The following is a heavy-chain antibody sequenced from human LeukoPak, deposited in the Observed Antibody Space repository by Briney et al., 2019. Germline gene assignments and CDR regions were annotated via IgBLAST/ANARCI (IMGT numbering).Heavy chain of an antibody. V-gene: IGHV1-18*04. CDR3: ARATGLAGRRLVKWSTPFDY. J-gene: IGHJ4*02. CDR2: ISAYNDNT. CDR1: GYTFTSYG. D-gene: IGHD3-9*01. Sequence: ASVKVSCKASGYTFTSYGISWVRQAPGQGLEWMGWISAYNDNTNYAQKLQGRVTMTTDTSTSTAYMELRSLRSDGTAVYYCARATGLAGRRLVKWSTPFDYWGQGTLVTVSS.